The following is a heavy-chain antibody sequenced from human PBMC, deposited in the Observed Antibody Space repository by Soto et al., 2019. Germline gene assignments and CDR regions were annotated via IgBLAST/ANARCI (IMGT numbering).Heavy chain of an antibody. J-gene: IGHJ4*02. CDR2: NNPDSGGT. CDR3: ARGYHGSGSYYRFDC. Sequence: ASVKVSCKTSGYTFTRYYIHWVQQAPGQGLEWMGWNNPDSGGTDYAQKFQGRVTMTRDTSISTAYMELSRLESDDMAVYYCARGYHGSGSYYRFDCWGQGTLVTVSS. D-gene: IGHD3-10*01. CDR1: GYTFTRYY. V-gene: IGHV1-2*02.